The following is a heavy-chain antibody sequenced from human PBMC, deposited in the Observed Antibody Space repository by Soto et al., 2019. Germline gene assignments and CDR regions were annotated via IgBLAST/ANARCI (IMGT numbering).Heavy chain of an antibody. CDR2: ISGSGDTT. CDR1: GFTFSSYA. J-gene: IGHJ6*02. V-gene: IGHV3-23*01. CDR3: ANPSLINYYSYGMDV. D-gene: IGHD2-8*01. Sequence: GGSLRLSCAASGFTFSSYAMSWVRQAPGKGLECVSGISGSGDTTYYADSVKGRFTISRDSSKNTLYLQMNSLRAEDTAVYYCANPSLINYYSYGMDVWGQGTTVTVPS.